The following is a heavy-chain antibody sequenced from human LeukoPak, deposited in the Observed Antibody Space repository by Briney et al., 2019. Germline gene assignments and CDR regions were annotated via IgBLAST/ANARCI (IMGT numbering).Heavy chain of an antibody. CDR3: AKDRYFDWLLFH. Sequence: GGSLRLSCEASGFTFSAYAMTWVRQAPGKGLEWVSAISGSGGSTYYADSVKGRFTISRDNSKNTLYLQMNSLRAEDTAVYYCAKDRYFDWLLFHWGQGTLVTVSS. CDR2: ISGSGGST. CDR1: GFTFSAYA. J-gene: IGHJ4*02. D-gene: IGHD3-9*01. V-gene: IGHV3-23*01.